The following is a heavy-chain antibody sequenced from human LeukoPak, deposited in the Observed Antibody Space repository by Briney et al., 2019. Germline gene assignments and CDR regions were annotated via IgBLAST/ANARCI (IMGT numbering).Heavy chain of an antibody. CDR3: VKITSVTGGDC. D-gene: IGHD1-1*01. CDR2: ISSKGGSS. CDR1: GFTFSAYA. J-gene: IGHJ4*02. Sequence: QPGGSLRLSCSASGFTFSAYAMYWVRQAPGKGLEYVSGISSKGGSSFSADSVKGRLTISRDNSKNTLYLQISSLRAEDTAVYYCVKITSVTGGDCWGQGTRLTVSS. V-gene: IGHV3-64D*09.